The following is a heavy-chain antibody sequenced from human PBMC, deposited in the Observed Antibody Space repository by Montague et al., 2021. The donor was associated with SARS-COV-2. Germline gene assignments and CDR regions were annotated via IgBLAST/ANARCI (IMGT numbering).Heavy chain of an antibody. V-gene: IGHV4-39*01. CDR3: ARPLNLYYYGSGSYSSWFDP. CDR1: GGSISSSSYY. CDR2: IYYSGST. J-gene: IGHJ5*02. D-gene: IGHD3-10*01. Sequence: SETLSLTCTDSGGSISSSSYYWGWIRQPPGKGLEWIGSIYYSGSTYYNLSLKSRVTISVDTSKNQFSLKLSSVTAADTAVYYCARPLNLYYYGSGSYSSWFDPWGQGTLVTVSS.